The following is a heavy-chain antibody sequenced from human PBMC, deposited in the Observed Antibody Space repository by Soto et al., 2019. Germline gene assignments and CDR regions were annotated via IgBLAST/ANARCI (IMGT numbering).Heavy chain of an antibody. CDR1: SGSISTSHW. J-gene: IGHJ4*02. D-gene: IGHD4-17*01. V-gene: IGHV4-4*01. CDR2: KFHSGST. Sequence: ETLSLTCAVSSGSISTSHWWTWVRQPPGKGLEWIGEKFHSGSTTYNPSLKSRVTISVDKSTNQFSLKLTSLTAADTAVYFCARINGDLISFDSWGQGALVTVSS. CDR3: ARINGDLISFDS.